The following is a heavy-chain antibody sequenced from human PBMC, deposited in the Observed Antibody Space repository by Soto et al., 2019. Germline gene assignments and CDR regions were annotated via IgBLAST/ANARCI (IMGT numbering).Heavy chain of an antibody. Sequence: QVQLVQSGAEVKKPGSSVKVSCKASGGTFSSYAISWVRQAPGQGLEWMGGIIPIFGTANYAQKFQGRVTMTADESTSTAYMELSSLRCEDTAVYYCARYSSSSRRVGYYYYYYGMDVWGQGTTVTVSS. D-gene: IGHD6-6*01. CDR1: GGTFSSYA. V-gene: IGHV1-69*01. J-gene: IGHJ6*02. CDR2: IIPIFGTA. CDR3: ARYSSSSRRVGYYYYYYGMDV.